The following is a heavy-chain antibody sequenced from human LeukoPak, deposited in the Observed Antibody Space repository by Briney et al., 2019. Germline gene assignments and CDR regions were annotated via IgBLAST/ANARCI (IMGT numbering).Heavy chain of an antibody. D-gene: IGHD6-19*01. Sequence: SETLSLTCTVSGGSISSYYWSWIRQPPGKGLEWIGYIYYSGSTNYNPSLKSRVTISVDTSKNQFSLKLSSVTAADTAVYYCAGTWYSSGWYSYYSDYWGQGTLVTVSS. CDR3: AGTWYSSGWYSYYSDY. V-gene: IGHV4-59*01. J-gene: IGHJ4*02. CDR1: GGSISSYY. CDR2: IYYSGST.